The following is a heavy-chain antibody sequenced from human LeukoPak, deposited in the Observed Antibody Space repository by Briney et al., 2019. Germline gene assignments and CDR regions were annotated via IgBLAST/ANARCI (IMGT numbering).Heavy chain of an antibody. CDR2: IIPIFGTA. D-gene: IGHD3-10*01. J-gene: IGHJ6*02. V-gene: IGHV1-69*13. Sequence: SVKVSCKASGYTFTGSYMDWVRQAPGQGLEWMGGIIPIFGTANYAQKFQGRVTITADESTSTAYMELSSLRSEDTAVYYCARYGSGSYYHYYYYGMDVWGQGTTVTVSS. CDR3: ARYGSGSYYHYYYYGMDV. CDR1: GYTFTGSY.